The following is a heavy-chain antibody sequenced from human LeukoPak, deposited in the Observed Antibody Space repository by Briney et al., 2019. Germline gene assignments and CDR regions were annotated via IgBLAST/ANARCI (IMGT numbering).Heavy chain of an antibody. CDR1: GFTFSSYA. Sequence: PGGSLRLSCAASGFTFSSYAMHWVRQAPGKGLEWVAVISSDGRDKHYADSVKGRFTISRDNAKSSLYMEMNSLRAEDTAVYYCARSFDFWGQGTLVTVSS. J-gene: IGHJ4*02. V-gene: IGHV3-30*04. CDR2: ISSDGRDK. CDR3: ARSFDF.